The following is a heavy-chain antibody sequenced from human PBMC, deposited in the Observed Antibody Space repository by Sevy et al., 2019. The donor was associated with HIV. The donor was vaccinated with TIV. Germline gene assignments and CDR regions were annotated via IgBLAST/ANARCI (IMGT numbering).Heavy chain of an antibody. Sequence: GGSLRLSCVTSGFTFRTSGMHWVRQSPGKGLEWVAIISYDEAHKNYANSVRGRFSISKDNSKNPPYLQMSSLKTEDTAVYYCAKDYSAGITFVRGAYRARGDYFDYWGQGTQVTVSS. V-gene: IGHV3-30*18. CDR1: GFTFRTSG. D-gene: IGHD3-10*01. CDR3: AKDYSAGITFVRGAYRARGDYFDY. CDR2: ISYDEAHK. J-gene: IGHJ4*02.